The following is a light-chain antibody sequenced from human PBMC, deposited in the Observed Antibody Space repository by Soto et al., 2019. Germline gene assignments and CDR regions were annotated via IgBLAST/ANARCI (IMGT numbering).Light chain of an antibody. CDR2: DVS. CDR3: CSYAGSYTFV. CDR1: SSDVGVYNY. Sequence: HSARAQQRSVSESPGQSLTMSCSGTSSDVGVYNYVSLYQQYLGKGPKIMIYDVSNRPSGVPDRFSASKSDNTASLTISGLQAEDEADYYCCSYAGSYTFVFGIGTKVTVL. J-gene: IGLJ1*01. V-gene: IGLV2-11*01.